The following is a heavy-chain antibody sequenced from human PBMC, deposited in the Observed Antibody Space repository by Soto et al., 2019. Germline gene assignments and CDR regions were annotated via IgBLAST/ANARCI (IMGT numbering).Heavy chain of an antibody. CDR2: IWYDGSKK. CDR3: ARGPHRIAAADTRYYFDY. D-gene: IGHD6-13*01. CDR1: AFTFSSYG. V-gene: IGHV3-33*01. Sequence: GGSLRLSCAVSAFTFSSYGMHWVRQAPGKGLEWVAVIWYDGSKKYYADSMKGRLTISRNNSKNTLYLQINSLRAGDTAVYYCARGPHRIAAADTRYYFDYWGQGTLVTVS. J-gene: IGHJ4*02.